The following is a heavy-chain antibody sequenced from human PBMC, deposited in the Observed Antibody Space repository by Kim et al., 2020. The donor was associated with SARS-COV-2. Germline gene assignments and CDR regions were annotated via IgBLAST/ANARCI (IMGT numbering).Heavy chain of an antibody. V-gene: IGHV4-59*01. CDR2: IYYSGST. CDR1: GGSISSYY. J-gene: IGHJ3*02. CDR3: ARDFQDCTNGVCYIGTTGAFDI. Sequence: SETLSLTCTVSGGSISSYYWSWIRQPPGKGLEWIGYIYYSGSTNYNPSLKSRVTISVDTSKNQFSLKLSSVTAADTAVYYCARDFQDCTNGVCYIGTTGAFDIWGQGTMVTVSS. D-gene: IGHD2-8*01.